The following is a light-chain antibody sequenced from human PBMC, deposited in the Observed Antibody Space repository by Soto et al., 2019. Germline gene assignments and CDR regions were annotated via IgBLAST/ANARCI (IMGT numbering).Light chain of an antibody. J-gene: IGKJ3*01. CDR3: QQRYSAPPLT. CDR1: QNIDIF. Sequence: DLQMTTSPFSLSESVGDRVSIPCRASQNIDIFLSWYHQKPGRAPNLLIYGASTLQNGVPSRFSGSGSCTDFSLTISSLQPEDFGTYYCQQRYSAPPLTFGPGTKVDIK. CDR2: GAS. V-gene: IGKV1-39*01.